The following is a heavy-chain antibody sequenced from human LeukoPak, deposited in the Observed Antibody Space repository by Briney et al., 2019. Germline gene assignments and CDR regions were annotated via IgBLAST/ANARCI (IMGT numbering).Heavy chain of an antibody. D-gene: IGHD5-12*01. CDR2: ISSSGSTI. V-gene: IGHV3-11*01. CDR3: ARDLLLRLGASYFDY. J-gene: IGHJ4*02. Sequence: GGSLRLSCAASGFTFSDYYMSWIRQAPGKGLEWASYISSSGSTIYYADSVKGRFTISRDNAKNSLYLQMNSLRAEDTAVYYCARDLLLRLGASYFDYWGQGTLVTVSS. CDR1: GFTFSDYY.